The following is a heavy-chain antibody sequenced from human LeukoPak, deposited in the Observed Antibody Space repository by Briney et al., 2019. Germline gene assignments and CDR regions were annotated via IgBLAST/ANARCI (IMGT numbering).Heavy chain of an antibody. V-gene: IGHV1-69*01. CDR2: IIPIFGTA. J-gene: IGHJ4*02. CDR3: ARGTMWKLSKFDY. D-gene: IGHD3-10*02. CDR1: GGTFSSYA. Sequence: QVSCQASGGTFSSYAISWVRQAPGQGLEWMGGIIPIFGTANYAQKFQGRVTITADESTSTAYMELSSLRSEDTAVYYCARGTMWKLSKFDYWGQGTLVTVSS.